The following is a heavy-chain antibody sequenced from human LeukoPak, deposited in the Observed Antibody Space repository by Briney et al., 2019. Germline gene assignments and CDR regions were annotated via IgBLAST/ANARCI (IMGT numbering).Heavy chain of an antibody. J-gene: IGHJ4*02. Sequence: GGSLRLSCAASGFTFSSYSMNWVRQAPGKGLEWVSYISGTSTTIYYADSVKGRFTVSRDNAKNSLYLQMNSLRAEDTAVYYCARGFRSSGTSFDYWGQGTLVTVSS. CDR2: ISGTSTTI. V-gene: IGHV3-48*01. CDR1: GFTFSSYS. CDR3: ARGFRSSGTSFDY. D-gene: IGHD6-19*01.